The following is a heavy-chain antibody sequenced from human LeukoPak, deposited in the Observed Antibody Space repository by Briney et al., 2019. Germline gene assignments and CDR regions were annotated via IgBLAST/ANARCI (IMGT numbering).Heavy chain of an antibody. D-gene: IGHD6-13*01. CDR3: ARPYSSSWAWFDP. Sequence: SETLSLTCAVYGGSFSGYYWSWIRQPPGEGLEWIGEINHSGSTNYNPSLKSRVTISVDTSKNQFSLKLSSVTAADTAVYYCARPYSSSWAWFDPWGQGTLVTVSS. CDR2: INHSGST. V-gene: IGHV4-34*01. J-gene: IGHJ5*02. CDR1: GGSFSGYY.